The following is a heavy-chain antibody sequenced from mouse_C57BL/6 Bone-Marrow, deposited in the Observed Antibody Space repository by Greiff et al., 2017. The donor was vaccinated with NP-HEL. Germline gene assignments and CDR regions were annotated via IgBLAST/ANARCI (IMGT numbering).Heavy chain of an antibody. V-gene: IGHV1-80*01. J-gene: IGHJ3*01. CDR2: IYPGDGDT. CDR3: ARGAY. Sequence: VQRVESGAELVKPGASVKISCKASGYAFSHYWMNWVKQRPGKGLEWIGQIYPGDGDTNYNGKFKDKATLTADKSSSTAYMQLSRLTSEDSAVYFCARGAYWGQGTLVTVSA. CDR1: GYAFSHYW.